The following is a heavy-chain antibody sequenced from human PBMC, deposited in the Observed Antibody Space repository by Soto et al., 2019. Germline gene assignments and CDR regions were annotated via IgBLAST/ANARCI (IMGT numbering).Heavy chain of an antibody. J-gene: IGHJ4*02. CDR2: INAGNGNT. D-gene: IGHD3-22*01. CDR3: ARYYYDSSGSRNFDY. Sequence: ASVKVSCKASGYTFTSYAMHWVRQAPGQRLEWMGWINAGNGNTKYSQKFQGRVTITRDTSASTAYMELSSLRSEDTAVYYCARYYYDSSGSRNFDYWGQGTLVTVSS. V-gene: IGHV1-3*01. CDR1: GYTFTSYA.